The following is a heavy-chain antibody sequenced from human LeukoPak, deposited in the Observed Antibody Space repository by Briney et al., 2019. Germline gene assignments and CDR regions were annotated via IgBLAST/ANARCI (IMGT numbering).Heavy chain of an antibody. V-gene: IGHV3-53*05. D-gene: IGHD3-10*01. CDR2: VYAGGST. Sequence: GGSLRLSCAASGFTVSSNYLKWVRQAPGKGLEWVSLVYAGGSTYYSDSVKGRFTISRDKYKNTLYLQMNSLRAEDSAVYYCARDRYYGAGSYGNYYGMDVWGQGTTVTVSS. J-gene: IGHJ6*02. CDR3: ARDRYYGAGSYGNYYGMDV. CDR1: GFTVSSNY.